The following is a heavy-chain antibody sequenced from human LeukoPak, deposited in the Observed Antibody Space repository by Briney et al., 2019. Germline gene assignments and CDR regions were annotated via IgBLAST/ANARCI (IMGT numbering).Heavy chain of an antibody. CDR1: GFTFSSYA. V-gene: IGHV3-23*01. J-gene: IGHJ4*02. D-gene: IGHD2-21*02. Sequence: GGSLRLSCAASGFTFSSYAMSWVRQAPGKGLEWVSAISGSGGSTYYADSVKGRFTISRDNSKNTRYLQMNSLRAEDTAIYYCGRDGVTSSVDYWGQGTLVTVSS. CDR3: GRDGVTSSVDY. CDR2: ISGSGGST.